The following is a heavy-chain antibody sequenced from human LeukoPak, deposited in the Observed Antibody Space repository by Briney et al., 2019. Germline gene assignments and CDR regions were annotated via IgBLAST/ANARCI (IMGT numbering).Heavy chain of an antibody. CDR3: ARGWPYDSSGYYLRYWFDP. D-gene: IGHD3-22*01. CDR1: GYTFTSYA. Sequence: GASVKVSCKASGYTFTSYAMHWVRQAPGQRLEWMGWINAGNGNTKYSQKFQGRVTITRDTSASTAYMELSSLRSEDTAVYYCARGWPYDSSGYYLRYWFDPWGQGTLVTVSS. CDR2: INAGNGNT. V-gene: IGHV1-3*01. J-gene: IGHJ5*02.